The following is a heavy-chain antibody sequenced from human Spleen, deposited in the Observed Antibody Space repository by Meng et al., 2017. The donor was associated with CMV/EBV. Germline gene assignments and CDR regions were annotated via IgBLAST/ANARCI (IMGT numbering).Heavy chain of an antibody. CDR2: IYSGGST. J-gene: IGHJ6*02. CDR1: GFTVSSNY. V-gene: IGHV3-53*01. Sequence: GESLKISCAASGFTVSSNYMSWVRQAPGKGLEWVSVIYSGGSTYYADSVKGRFTISRDNSKNTLYLQMNSLRAEDTAVYYCAKDIAVGATFDYYYYGMDVWGQGTTVTVSS. D-gene: IGHD1-26*01. CDR3: AKDIAVGATFDYYYYGMDV.